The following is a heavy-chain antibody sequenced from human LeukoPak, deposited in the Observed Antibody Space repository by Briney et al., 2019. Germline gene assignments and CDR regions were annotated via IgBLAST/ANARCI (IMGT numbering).Heavy chain of an antibody. D-gene: IGHD3-22*01. V-gene: IGHV4-59*01. Sequence: SETLSLTCTVSGGSISSYYWSWIRQPPGKGLEWIGYIYYSGSTNYNPSLKSRVTISVDTSKNQFSLKLSSVTAADTAVYYCARGGRGYDSSGLFDYWGQGTLVTVSS. CDR1: GGSISSYY. J-gene: IGHJ4*02. CDR2: IYYSGST. CDR3: ARGGRGYDSSGLFDY.